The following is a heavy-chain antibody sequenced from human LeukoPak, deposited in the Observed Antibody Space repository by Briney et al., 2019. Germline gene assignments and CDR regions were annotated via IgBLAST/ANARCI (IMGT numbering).Heavy chain of an antibody. CDR3: ARDPSIAVAGTGENY. CDR2: IYSGGST. Sequence: GGSLRLSCAASGFIFTDYWMYWVRQAPGKGLEWVSVIYSGGSTYYADSVKGRFTISRDNSKNTLYLQMNSLRAEDTAVYYCARDPSIAVAGTGENYWGQGTLVTVSS. J-gene: IGHJ4*02. V-gene: IGHV3-53*01. CDR1: GFIFTDYW. D-gene: IGHD6-19*01.